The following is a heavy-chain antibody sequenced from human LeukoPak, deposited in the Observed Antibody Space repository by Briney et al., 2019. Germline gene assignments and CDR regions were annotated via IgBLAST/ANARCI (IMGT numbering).Heavy chain of an antibody. J-gene: IGHJ4*02. CDR3: ASGYNSVGGYYFDY. CDR1: GFTFNDYG. CDR2: IKWNGGST. Sequence: PGGSLRPSCAASGFTFNDYGMSWVRQTPGKGLEWVSGIKWNGGSTGYADSVKGRFTISRDNAKNSLYLQMNSLRADDTALYYCASGYNSVGGYYFDYWGQGTLVTVSS. V-gene: IGHV3-20*04. D-gene: IGHD2-15*01.